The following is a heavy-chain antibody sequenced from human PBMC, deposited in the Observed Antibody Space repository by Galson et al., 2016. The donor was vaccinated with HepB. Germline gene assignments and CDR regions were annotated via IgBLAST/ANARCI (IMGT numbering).Heavy chain of an antibody. CDR1: GFIVSSYG. J-gene: IGHJ3*02. D-gene: IGHD2-15*01. CDR2: ISASGSST. Sequence: SLRLSCAASGFIVSSYGMSWVRQAPGKALEWVSGISASGSSTQYSHSVKGRFTISRDTSKNTLYLQMNSLTSDATAVFYCAREGTGGFDIWGQGTMVTVSS. V-gene: IGHV3-23*01. CDR3: AREGTGGFDI.